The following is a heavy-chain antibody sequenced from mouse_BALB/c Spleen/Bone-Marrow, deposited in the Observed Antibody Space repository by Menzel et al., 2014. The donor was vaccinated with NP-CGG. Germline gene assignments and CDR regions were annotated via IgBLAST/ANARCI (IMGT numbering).Heavy chain of an antibody. CDR2: FYPGKHDT. Sequence: SGTVVARPGASEELSFKAAVFPFTSFWMYWVKHKPGQGLEWIGAFYPGKHDTCYNQKFKGKAKLTAVTSPSTAYMEISSLTNEDSAVFYCGVMDYWGQGTPLTDTS. J-gene: IGHJ2*01. CDR3: GVMDY. CDR1: VFPFTSFW. V-gene: IGHV1-5*01.